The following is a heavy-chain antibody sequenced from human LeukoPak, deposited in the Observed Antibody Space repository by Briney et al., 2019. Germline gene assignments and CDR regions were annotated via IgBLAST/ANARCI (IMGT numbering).Heavy chain of an antibody. J-gene: IGHJ5*02. Sequence: SETLSLTCAVSGGSISLGGYSCSWIRQPPGKGLEWIGYIYHSGSTYYNPSLSSRVTISVDRSKNQFSLKLSSVTAADTAVYYCARSYCSSTSCYFNWFDPWGQGTLVTVSS. CDR1: GGSISLGGYS. CDR2: IYHSGST. V-gene: IGHV4-30-2*01. D-gene: IGHD2-2*01. CDR3: ARSYCSSTSCYFNWFDP.